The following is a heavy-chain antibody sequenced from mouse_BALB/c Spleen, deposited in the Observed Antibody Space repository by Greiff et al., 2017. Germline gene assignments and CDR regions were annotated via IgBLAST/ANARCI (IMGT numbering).Heavy chain of an antibody. Sequence: EVKLVESGPELVKPGASVKVSCKASGYSFTDYNMYWVKQSHGKSLEWIGYIDPYNGGTSYNQKFKGKATLTVDKSSSTAFMHLNSLTSEDSAVYYCARVDGYYHPYWYFDVWGAGTTVTVSS. CDR3: ARVDGYYHPYWYFDV. J-gene: IGHJ1*01. CDR1: GYSFTDYN. D-gene: IGHD2-3*01. V-gene: IGHV1S135*01. CDR2: IDPYNGGT.